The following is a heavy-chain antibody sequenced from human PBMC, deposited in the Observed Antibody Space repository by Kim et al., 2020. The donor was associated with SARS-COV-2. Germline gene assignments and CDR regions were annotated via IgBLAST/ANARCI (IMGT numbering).Heavy chain of an antibody. D-gene: IGHD1-1*01. J-gene: IGHJ4*02. V-gene: IGHV1-2*02. CDR1: GYTFTGYY. CDR3: ARAMAGTTYYYFDY. Sequence: ASVKVSCKASGYTFTGYYMHWVRQAPGQGLEWMGWINPNSGGTNYAQKFQGRVTMTRDTSISTAYMELSRLRSDDTAMYYCARAMAGTTYYYFDYWGQGTLVTVSS. CDR2: INPNSGGT.